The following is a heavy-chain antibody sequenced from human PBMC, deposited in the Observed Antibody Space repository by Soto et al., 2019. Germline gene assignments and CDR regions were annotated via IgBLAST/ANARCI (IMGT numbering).Heavy chain of an antibody. CDR1: GLTVRGKKY. D-gene: IGHD1-1*01. CDR3: ASWLEREHAYDI. J-gene: IGHJ3*02. V-gene: IGHV3-53*01. CDR2: LYDVDGT. Sequence: DVQLVASGGGLIQPGGSLRLSCAALGLTVRGKKYITWVRQAPGKGREWVSALYDVDGTYYADSANGRFTISRDNSNNIIYLQMNSLGPDDTAVYYCASWLEREHAYDIWGLGTMVTVSS.